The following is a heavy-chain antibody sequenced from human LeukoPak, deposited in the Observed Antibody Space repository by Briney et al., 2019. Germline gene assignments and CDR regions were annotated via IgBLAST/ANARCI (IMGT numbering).Heavy chain of an antibody. V-gene: IGHV3-15*01. Sequence: PGGSLRLSCAASGFTFSNAWMSWVRQAPGKGLEWVGRIKSKTDGGTTDYAAPVKGRFTISRDDSKNTLYLQMNSLKAEDTAVYYCTKDQDSYGLGYWGQGTLVTVSS. CDR2: IKSKTDGGTT. J-gene: IGHJ4*02. D-gene: IGHD5-18*01. CDR3: TKDQDSYGLGY. CDR1: GFTFSNAW.